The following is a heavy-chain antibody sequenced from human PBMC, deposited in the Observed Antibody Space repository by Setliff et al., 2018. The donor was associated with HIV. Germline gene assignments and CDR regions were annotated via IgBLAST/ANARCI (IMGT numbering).Heavy chain of an antibody. D-gene: IGHD6-13*01. J-gene: IGHJ4*02. CDR3: ARGIAAAGR. V-gene: IGHV4-39*07. CDR1: GGSISSSSYY. CDR2: IFYSGHT. Sequence: PSETLSLTCIVSGGSISSSSYYWGWIRQPPGKGLEWIGNIFYSGHTFYNPSLKSRVSISVDKSKNQFSLKLTSVTAADTAVYYCARGIAAAGRWGQGTLVTVSS.